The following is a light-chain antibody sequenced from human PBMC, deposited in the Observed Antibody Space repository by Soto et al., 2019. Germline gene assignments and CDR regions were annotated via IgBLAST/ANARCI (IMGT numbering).Light chain of an antibody. CDR3: LQDHNFPWT. V-gene: IGKV1-6*02. Sequence: IQMTQSPSSLSVSIIDRVTIACRASQDIGNELGCYQQRPGEAPNLLIYAASTLRSGVPSRFSGSGSGTHFALTINSLQPEDSATYFCLQDHNFPWTFGQGTKVEIK. CDR1: QDIGNE. CDR2: AAS. J-gene: IGKJ1*01.